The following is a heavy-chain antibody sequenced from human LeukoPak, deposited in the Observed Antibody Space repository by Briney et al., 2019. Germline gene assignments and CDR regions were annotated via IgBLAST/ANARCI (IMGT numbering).Heavy chain of an antibody. CDR2: INPNSDGT. CDR1: GYTSTGYY. V-gene: IGHV1-2*02. J-gene: IGHJ4*02. CDR3: ARDSTFGELPH. D-gene: IGHD3-10*01. Sequence: EASVKVSCKTSGYTSTGYYMYWVRQAPGQGLEWMGWINPNSDGTNYAQKFQGRVTMTTDTSISTAYMELSRLTSDDTAVYYCARDSTFGELPHWGQGTLVTVSS.